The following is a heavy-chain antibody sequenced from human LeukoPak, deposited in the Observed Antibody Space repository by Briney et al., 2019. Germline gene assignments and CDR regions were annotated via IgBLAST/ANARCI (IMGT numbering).Heavy chain of an antibody. D-gene: IGHD3-10*01. CDR2: IYSGGST. J-gene: IGHJ4*02. CDR3: ARVWGSGSYYTYYFDY. CDR1: GFTVSSNY. V-gene: IGHV3-66*01. Sequence: GGSLRLSCAASGFTVSSNYMTWVRQAPGKGLEWVSVIYSGGSTYYADSVKGRFTISRDNSKNTLYLQMNSLRAEDTAVYYCARVWGSGSYYTYYFDYWGQGTLVTVSS.